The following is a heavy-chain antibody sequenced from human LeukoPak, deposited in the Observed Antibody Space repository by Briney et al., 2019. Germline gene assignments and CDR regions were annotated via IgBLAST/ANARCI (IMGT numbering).Heavy chain of an antibody. V-gene: IGHV4-39*07. CDR3: ARGGKPSNYYDSSGYYYGRSYAYYFDY. CDR2: INHSGST. J-gene: IGHJ4*02. D-gene: IGHD3-22*01. Sequence: PSETLSLTCTVSGGSISSSSYYWGWIRQPPGKGLEWIGEINHSGSTNYNPSLKSRVTISVDTSKNQFSLKLSSVTAADTAVYYCARGGKPSNYYDSSGYYYGRSYAYYFDYWGQGTLVTVSS. CDR1: GGSISSSSYY.